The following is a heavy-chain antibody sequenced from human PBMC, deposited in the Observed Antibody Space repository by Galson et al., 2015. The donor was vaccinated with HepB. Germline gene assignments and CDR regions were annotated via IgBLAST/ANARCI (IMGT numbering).Heavy chain of an antibody. D-gene: IGHD3-10*01. J-gene: IGHJ3*02. CDR2: ISGSGGST. V-gene: IGHV3-23*01. CDR1: GFTFSSYA. Sequence: SLRLSCAASGFTFSSYAMSWVRQAPGKGLEWVSAISGSGGSTYYADSVKGRFTIPRDNSKNTLYLQMNSLRAEDTAVYYCAKSGVGGFGELSGGGGDAFDIWGQGTMVTASS. CDR3: AKSGVGGFGELSGGGGDAFDI.